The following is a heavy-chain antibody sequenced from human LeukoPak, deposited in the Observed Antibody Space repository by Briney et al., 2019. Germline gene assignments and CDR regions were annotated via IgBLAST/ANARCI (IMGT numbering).Heavy chain of an antibody. J-gene: IGHJ4*02. Sequence: SETLSLTCAVYGGSFSGYYWGWIRQPPGKGLEWIGSTYHSGSTYYNPSLKSRVTISVDTSKNQFSLNLGSVTAADTAVYYCARVSGSNWLDYWGQGTLVTVSS. CDR1: GGSFSGYY. CDR3: ARVSGSNWLDY. V-gene: IGHV4-38-2*01. CDR2: TYHSGST. D-gene: IGHD1-26*01.